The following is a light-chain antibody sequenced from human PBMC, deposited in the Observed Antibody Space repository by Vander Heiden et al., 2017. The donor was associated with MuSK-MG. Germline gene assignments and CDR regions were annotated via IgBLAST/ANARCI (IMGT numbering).Light chain of an antibody. CDR2: EGS. Sequence: QSALTQPASVSGSPGQSITISCTGTSSDVGSYHLVSWYQHHPGKAPKLMIYEGSKRPSGVSNRFSGSKSGNTASLTISGLQAEDEADYYCCSHAGTTTYVLFGGGTKLTVL. V-gene: IGLV2-23*01. CDR1: SSDVGSYHL. CDR3: CSHAGTTTYVL. J-gene: IGLJ2*01.